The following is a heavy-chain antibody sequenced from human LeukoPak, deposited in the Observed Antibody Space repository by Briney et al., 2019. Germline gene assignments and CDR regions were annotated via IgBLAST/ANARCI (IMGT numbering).Heavy chain of an antibody. CDR2: IYSGGST. J-gene: IGHJ4*02. Sequence: PGGSLRLSCAASGFTVSSNYMSWVRQAPGKGLEWVSIIYSGGSTYYADSVKGRFTISRDNSKNTLYLQRNSLRAEDTAVYYCPSAVALAYWGQGTLVPVSS. CDR3: PSAVALAY. V-gene: IGHV3-66*01. CDR1: GFTVSSNY.